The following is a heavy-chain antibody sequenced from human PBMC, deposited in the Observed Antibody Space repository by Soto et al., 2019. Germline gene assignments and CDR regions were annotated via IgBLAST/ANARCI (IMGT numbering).Heavy chain of an antibody. V-gene: IGHV4-38-2*01. J-gene: IGHJ6*02. D-gene: IGHD6-19*01. CDR3: ARKKGAGTEYYYYGMDV. CDR1: GYSISSGYY. Sequence: SETLSLTCAVSGYSISSGYYWGWIRQPPGKGLERIGSIYHSGSTYYNPSLKSRVTISVDTSKNQFSLKLSSVTAADTAVYYCARKKGAGTEYYYYGMDVWGQGTTVTVS. CDR2: IYHSGST.